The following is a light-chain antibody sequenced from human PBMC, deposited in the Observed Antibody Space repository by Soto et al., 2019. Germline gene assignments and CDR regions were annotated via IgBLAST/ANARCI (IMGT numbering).Light chain of an antibody. J-gene: IGLJ3*02. V-gene: IGLV1-51*01. Sequence: QSALTQPPSVSAAPGQKVTISCSGSSSDIGDNYVSWYQHLPGAAPKLLIYDSHDRPSGIPDRFSGSKSGTSATLDIAGLQTGDEAHYYCATWHSSLSAVVFGGGTKLTVL. CDR2: DSH. CDR1: SSDIGDNY. CDR3: ATWHSSLSAVV.